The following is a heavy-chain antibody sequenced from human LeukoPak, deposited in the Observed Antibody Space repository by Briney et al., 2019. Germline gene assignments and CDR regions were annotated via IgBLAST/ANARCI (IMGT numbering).Heavy chain of an antibody. Sequence: GASVKVSCKASGYTFTGYYMHWVRQAPGQGLEWMGWINPNSGGTNYAQKFQGRVTMTRDTSISTAYMELSRLRSDDTAVYYCARMASGYYASSGYYYFDYWGQGTLVTVSS. CDR3: ARMASGYYASSGYYYFDY. J-gene: IGHJ4*02. D-gene: IGHD3-22*01. CDR1: GYTFTGYY. V-gene: IGHV1-2*02. CDR2: INPNSGGT.